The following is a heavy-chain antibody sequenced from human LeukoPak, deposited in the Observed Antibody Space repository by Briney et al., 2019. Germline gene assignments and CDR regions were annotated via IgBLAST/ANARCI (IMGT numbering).Heavy chain of an antibody. CDR2: ISAYNGNT. CDR1: GYTFTSYG. D-gene: IGHD6-19*01. CDR3: ARLTRPGAVAGTAYYYYYMDV. V-gene: IGHV1-18*01. J-gene: IGHJ6*03. Sequence: ASVKVSCKASGYTFTSYGISWVRQAPGQGLEWMGWISAYNGNTNYAQKLQGRVTMTTDTSTSTAYMELRSLRSDDTAVYYCARLTRPGAVAGTAYYYYYMDVWGKGTTVTVSS.